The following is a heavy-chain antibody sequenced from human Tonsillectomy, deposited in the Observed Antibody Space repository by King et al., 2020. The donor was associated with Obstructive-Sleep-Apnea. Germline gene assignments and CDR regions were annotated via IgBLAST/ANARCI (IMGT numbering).Heavy chain of an antibody. Sequence: HVQLQQWGAGLLKPSETLSLTCAVYGASFSGHYWNWIRQPPGKGLEWIGEINHSGSTNYNPSLKSRVTISVDTSKNQFSLELSSVTAADTAVYFCAWASGIVSYYLDYWGQGTLVTVSS. CDR3: AWASGIVSYYLDY. CDR2: INHSGST. CDR1: GASFSGHY. D-gene: IGHD3-16*02. V-gene: IGHV4-34*01. J-gene: IGHJ4*02.